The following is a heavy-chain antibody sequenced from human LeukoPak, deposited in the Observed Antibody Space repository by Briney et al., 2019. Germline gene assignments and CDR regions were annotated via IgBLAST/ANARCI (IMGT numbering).Heavy chain of an antibody. D-gene: IGHD3-22*01. V-gene: IGHV3-53*01. J-gene: IGHJ4*02. CDR1: GFTVSTIY. CDR2: IYTAGST. Sequence: GGSLRLSWAVSGFTVSTIYMNWVRQAPGKGLEWVAVIYTAGSTYYADSVKGRFTISRDNAKNSLYLQMNSLSDEDTAVYFCAREDWYDSSGYKPFEYWGQGTLVTVSS. CDR3: AREDWYDSSGYKPFEY.